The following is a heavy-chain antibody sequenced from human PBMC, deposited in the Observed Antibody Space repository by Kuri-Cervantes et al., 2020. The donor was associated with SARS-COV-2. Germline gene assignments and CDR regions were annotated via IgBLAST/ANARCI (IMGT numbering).Heavy chain of an antibody. D-gene: IGHD2-2*01. CDR1: GFTFSSYA. CDR2: ISYDGSNK. J-gene: IGHJ6*03. Sequence: GESLKISCAASGFTFSSYAMHWVRQAPGKGLKWVAVISYDGSNKYYADSVKGRFTISRDNAKNSLYLQMNSLRAEDTAVYYCARGIPSYQNYYYYYMDVWGKGTTVTVSS. CDR3: ARGIPSYQNYYYYYMDV. V-gene: IGHV3-30-3*01.